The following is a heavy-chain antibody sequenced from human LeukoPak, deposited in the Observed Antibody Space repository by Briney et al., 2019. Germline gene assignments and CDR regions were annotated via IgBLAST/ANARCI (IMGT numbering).Heavy chain of an antibody. J-gene: IGHJ4*02. Sequence: PGGSLRLSCAVSGFTFSSFAMSWVRQAPGKGLEWVSAISCSGGNTYNADSVKGRFTISRDDSKNTLYLQMNSLRVEDTAVYYCAKGGRCSGGSCYYLHDYWGQGTPVTVSS. CDR3: AKGGRCSGGSCYYLHDY. CDR2: ISCSGGNT. CDR1: GFTFSSFA. D-gene: IGHD2-15*01. V-gene: IGHV3-23*01.